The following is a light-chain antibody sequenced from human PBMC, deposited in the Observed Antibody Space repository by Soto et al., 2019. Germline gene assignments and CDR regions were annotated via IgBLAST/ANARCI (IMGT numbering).Light chain of an antibody. CDR3: MQALQSPT. CDR1: QSLLHSNGNNY. Sequence: DIVMTQSPLSLSVTPGEPASISCRSSQSLLHSNGNNYLDWYLQKPGQSPQLLILLGSILASGVPDRFRGSGLGRDFTLRISRVEADDVGIYFCMQALQSPTFGPGTTVDI. V-gene: IGKV2-28*01. CDR2: LGS. J-gene: IGKJ3*01.